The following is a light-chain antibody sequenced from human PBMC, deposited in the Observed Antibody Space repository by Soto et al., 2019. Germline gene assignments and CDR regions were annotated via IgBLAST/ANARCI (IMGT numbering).Light chain of an antibody. CDR2: DAS. J-gene: IGKJ1*01. Sequence: EIVLTQSPGTLSLSPGERATLSCRASQSVTNNYVAWYQQKPGQAPRLLIHDASSRATGIPDRFSGGGSGTDFTLTISRLEPEDFAVYFCHQTAHSPLTFGQGTRVDI. CDR3: HQTAHSPLT. V-gene: IGKV3-20*01. CDR1: QSVTNNY.